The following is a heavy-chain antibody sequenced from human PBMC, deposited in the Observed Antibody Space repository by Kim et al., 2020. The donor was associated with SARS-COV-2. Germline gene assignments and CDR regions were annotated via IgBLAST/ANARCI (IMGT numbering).Heavy chain of an antibody. V-gene: IGHV3-15*01. J-gene: IGHJ4*02. CDR1: GFTFSNAW. Sequence: GGSLRLSCAASGFTFSNAWMSWVRQAPGKGLEWVGRIKSKTDGGTTDYAAPVKGRFTISRDDSKNTLYLQMNSLKTEDTAVYYCTTDFGYSYGFGVASYWGQGTLVTVSS. D-gene: IGHD5-18*01. CDR3: TTDFGYSYGFGVASY. CDR2: IKSKTDGGTT.